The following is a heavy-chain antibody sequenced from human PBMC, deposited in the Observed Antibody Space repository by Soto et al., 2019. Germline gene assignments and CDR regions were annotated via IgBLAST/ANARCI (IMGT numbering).Heavy chain of an antibody. Sequence: PSETLSLTCTVSGGSISSSSYYWGWIRQPPGKGLEWIGSIYYSGSTYYNPSLKSRVTISVDTSKNQFSLKLSSVTAADTALYYCARHSGLTSSIAVAASFDYWGQGTLVTVSS. D-gene: IGHD6-19*01. J-gene: IGHJ4*02. V-gene: IGHV4-39*01. CDR2: IYYSGST. CDR1: GGSISSSSYY. CDR3: ARHSGLTSSIAVAASFDY.